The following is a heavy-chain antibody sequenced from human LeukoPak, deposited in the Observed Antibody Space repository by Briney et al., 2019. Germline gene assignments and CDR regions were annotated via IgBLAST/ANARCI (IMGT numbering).Heavy chain of an antibody. CDR2: ISGTSSSI. Sequence: GGSLRLSCADSGFTFSGYGMNWVRQAPGEGLEWVSSISGTSSSIYSADSVKGRLTISRENDRNSLYLQLDRVRAEDKGVCYCARERGYSYGYSDYWGEGTLVTVSS. CDR1: GFTFSGYG. D-gene: IGHD5-18*01. V-gene: IGHV3-21*01. J-gene: IGHJ4*02. CDR3: ARERGYSYGYSDY.